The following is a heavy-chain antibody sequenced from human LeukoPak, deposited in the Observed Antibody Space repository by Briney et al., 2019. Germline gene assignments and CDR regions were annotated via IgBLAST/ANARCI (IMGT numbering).Heavy chain of an antibody. J-gene: IGHJ3*02. V-gene: IGHV4-4*07. Sequence: SSETLSLTCTVSGGSISHYYWSWIRQPAGKGLEWIGRIYTSGSTNYNPSLKSRVTMSVDTFKNQFSLKLSSVTAADTAVYYCARESRRVVADAFDIWGQGTMVTVSS. D-gene: IGHD3-22*01. CDR3: ARESRRVVADAFDI. CDR2: IYTSGST. CDR1: GGSISHYY.